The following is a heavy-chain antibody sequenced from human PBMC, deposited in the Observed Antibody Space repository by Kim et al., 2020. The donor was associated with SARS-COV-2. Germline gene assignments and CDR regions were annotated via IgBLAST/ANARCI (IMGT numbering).Heavy chain of an antibody. D-gene: IGHD3-16*01. Sequence: VKGLFTIARDNSKYTLYLQMNSQRAEDTAVYYCARDLRGDYYGMDVWGQGTTVTVSS. CDR3: ARDLRGDYYGMDV. V-gene: IGHV3-30*07. J-gene: IGHJ6*02.